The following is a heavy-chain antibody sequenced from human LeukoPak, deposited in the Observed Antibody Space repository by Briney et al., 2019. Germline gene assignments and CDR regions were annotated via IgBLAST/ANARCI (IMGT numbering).Heavy chain of an antibody. V-gene: IGHV3-23*01. CDR1: GFTFSSYG. CDR2: ISGSGGST. J-gene: IGHJ4*02. CDR3: AQNKNYYDNSGYVN. Sequence: GGSLRLSCAASGFTFSSYGMIWVRQAPGKGLEWVSVISGSGGSTNYADSVKGRFTISRDNSKNTLYLQMNSLRAEDTALYYCAQNKNYYDNSGYVNWGQGTLVTVSS. D-gene: IGHD3-22*01.